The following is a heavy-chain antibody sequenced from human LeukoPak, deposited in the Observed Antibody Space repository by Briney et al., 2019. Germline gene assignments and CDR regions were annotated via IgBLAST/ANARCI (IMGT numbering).Heavy chain of an antibody. V-gene: IGHV4-30-2*01. CDR2: IFHSGNT. Sequence: PSETLSLTCGVSGGSISSGGYAWSWIRQPPGKGLEWIGYIFHSGNTYYNPSLKSRVTISVDRSKNQFSLKLSSVTAADTAVYYCARHISVSYDAFDLWGRGTMVTVSS. D-gene: IGHD6-19*01. CDR1: GGSISSGGYA. CDR3: ARHISVSYDAFDL. J-gene: IGHJ3*01.